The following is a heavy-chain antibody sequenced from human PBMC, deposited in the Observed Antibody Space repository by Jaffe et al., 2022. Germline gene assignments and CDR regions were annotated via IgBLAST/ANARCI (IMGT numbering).Heavy chain of an antibody. V-gene: IGHV4-39*01. J-gene: IGHJ4*02. CDR2: FHYTENT. CDR3: ARANQGWRHDY. Sequence: QLQLQESGPGLVKPSETLSLTCSVSGDSIITSNHYWGWIRQPPGKGLEWIGAFHYTENTFYNPSLKSRVTISVDTSKNQFSLRLTSVIAADTAMYYCARANQGWRHDYWGQGNLVTVSS. CDR1: GDSIITSNHY.